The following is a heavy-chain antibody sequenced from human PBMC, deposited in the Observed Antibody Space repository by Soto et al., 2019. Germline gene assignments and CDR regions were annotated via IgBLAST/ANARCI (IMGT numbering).Heavy chain of an antibody. CDR1: EFIFKNYA. CDR3: ANSVTGTTGNNY. J-gene: IGHJ4*02. Sequence: GGSLRLSCAASEFIFKNYAMTWVRQAPGKGLEWVSSITVSDDNTYYADSVKGRFAISRDSSTNTLYLQMHSLRAEDTAVYYCANSVTGTTGNNYWGQGTLVNVSS. V-gene: IGHV3-23*01. CDR2: ITVSDDNT. D-gene: IGHD1-20*01.